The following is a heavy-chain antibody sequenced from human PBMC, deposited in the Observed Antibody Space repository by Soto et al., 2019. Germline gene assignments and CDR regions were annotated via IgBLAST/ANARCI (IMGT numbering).Heavy chain of an antibody. CDR1: GFPFSSHA. CDR3: AKDLDDFGSSIDH. V-gene: IGHV3-23*01. J-gene: IGHJ4*02. CDR2: ISGIDIA. Sequence: EVRLSESGGGLVQPGGSLRLSCAASGFPFSSHAINWVRQAPGKGLEWVSSISGIDIANYIDSVKGRFTISRDNSKNTVYLQMHSLRAEDTALYYCAKDLDDFGSSIDHWGQGTPVTVSS. D-gene: IGHD1-1*01.